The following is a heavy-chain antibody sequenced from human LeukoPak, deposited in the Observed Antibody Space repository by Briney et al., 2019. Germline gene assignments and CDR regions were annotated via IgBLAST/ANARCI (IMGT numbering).Heavy chain of an antibody. CDR3: ARPNEDYLDAFDI. V-gene: IGHV3-7*01. J-gene: IGHJ3*02. CDR2: IKQDGSEK. D-gene: IGHD4-11*01. CDR1: GFTFSSYW. Sequence: PGGSLRLSCAASGFTFSSYWMSWVRQAPGKGLEWVANIKQDGSEKYYVDSVKGRFTISRDNAKNSLYLQMNSLRAEDTAVYYCARPNEDYLDAFDIWGQGTMVTVSS.